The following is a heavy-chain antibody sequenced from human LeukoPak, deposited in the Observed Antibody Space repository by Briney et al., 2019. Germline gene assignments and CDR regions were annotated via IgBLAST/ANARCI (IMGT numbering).Heavy chain of an antibody. CDR2: IYYSGST. CDR1: GGSISSYY. D-gene: IGHD5-24*01. CDR3: AREIGDRDGYSFDY. Sequence: SETLSLTCTVSGGSISSYYWSWIRQPPGKGLEWIGYIYYSGSTNYNPSLKSRVTISVDTSKNQFSLKLSSVTAADTAVYYCAREIGDRDGYSFDYWGQGTPVTVSS. J-gene: IGHJ4*02. V-gene: IGHV4-59*01.